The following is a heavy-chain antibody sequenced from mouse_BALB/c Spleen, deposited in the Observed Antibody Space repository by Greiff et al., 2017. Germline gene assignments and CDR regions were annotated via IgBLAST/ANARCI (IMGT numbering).Heavy chain of an antibody. D-gene: IGHD1-1*01. CDR2: IYPGSGNT. J-gene: IGHJ2*01. V-gene: IGHV1-84*02. CDR3: AREGLRSYFDY. Sequence: QVHVKQSGPELVKPGASVKISCKASGYTFTDYYINWVKQKPGQGLEWIGWIYPGSGNTKYNEKFKGKATLTVDTSSSTAYMQLSSLTSEDTAVYFCAREGLRSYFDYWGQGTTLTVSS. CDR1: GYTFTDYY.